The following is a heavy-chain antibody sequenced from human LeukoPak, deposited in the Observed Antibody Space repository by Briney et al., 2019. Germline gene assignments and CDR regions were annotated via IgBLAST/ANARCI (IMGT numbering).Heavy chain of an antibody. J-gene: IGHJ4*02. Sequence: ASVKVSCKASGYTFTGYYMHWVRQATGQGLEWMGWMNPNSGNTGYAQKFQGRVTMTRNTSISTAYMELSSLRSEDTAVYYCARVRRDLRGPDFDYWGQGTLVTVSS. D-gene: IGHD5-24*01. CDR2: MNPNSGNT. CDR3: ARVRRDLRGPDFDY. CDR1: GYTFTGYY. V-gene: IGHV1-8*02.